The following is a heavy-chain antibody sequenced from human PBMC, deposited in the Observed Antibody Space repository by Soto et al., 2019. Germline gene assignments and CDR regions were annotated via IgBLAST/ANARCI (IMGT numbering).Heavy chain of an antibody. CDR1: GGSISTYY. CDR2: IYYSGST. D-gene: IGHD5-12*01. V-gene: IGHV4-59*08. J-gene: IGHJ5*02. CDR3: ARAGVATIYPGNNWFDP. Sequence: PSETLSLTCTVSGGSISTYYWSWIRQPPGKGLEWIGYIYYSGSTNYNPSLRSRVTISADTSKDQFSLNLSSVTAADTAMYYCARAGVATIYPGNNWFDPWGQGTLVTVS.